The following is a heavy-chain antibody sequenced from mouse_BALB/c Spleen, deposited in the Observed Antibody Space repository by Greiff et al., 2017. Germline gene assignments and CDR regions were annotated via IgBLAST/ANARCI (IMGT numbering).Heavy chain of an antibody. CDR2: IYPGDGDT. V-gene: IGHV1-87*01. Sequence: QVQLQQSGAELARPGASVKLSCKASGYTFTSYWMQWVKQRPGQGLEWIGAIYPGDGDTRYTQKFKGKATLTADKSSSTAYMQLSSLASEDSAVYYCATGRIGDAMDYWGQGTSVTVSS. CDR3: ATGRIGDAMDY. J-gene: IGHJ4*01. CDR1: GYTFTSYW. D-gene: IGHD2-14*01.